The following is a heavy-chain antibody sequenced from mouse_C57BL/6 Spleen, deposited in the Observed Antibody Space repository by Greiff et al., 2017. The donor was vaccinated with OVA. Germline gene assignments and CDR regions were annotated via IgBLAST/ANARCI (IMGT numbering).Heavy chain of an antibody. CDR1: GYTFTSYW. V-gene: IGHV1-50*01. Sequence: QVQLQQPGAELVKPGASVKLSCKASGYTFTSYWMQWVKQRPGQGLEWIGEIDPSDSYTNYNQKFKGKATLTVDTSFSTAYMQLSSLTSEDSAVYYCARYYGSSWVDYWGQGTTLTVSS. CDR3: ARYYGSSWVDY. D-gene: IGHD1-1*01. CDR2: IDPSDSYT. J-gene: IGHJ2*01.